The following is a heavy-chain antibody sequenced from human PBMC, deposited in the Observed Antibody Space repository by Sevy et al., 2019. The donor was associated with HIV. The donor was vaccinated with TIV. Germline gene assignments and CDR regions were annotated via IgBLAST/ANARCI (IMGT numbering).Heavy chain of an antibody. D-gene: IGHD3-10*01. V-gene: IGHV3-30-3*01. J-gene: IGHJ3*01. CDR2: ISFDGTDK. Sequence: GGSLRLSCAASGFTFSSYPMHWVRQAPGKGLEWVSFISFDGTDKYYVNSVKGRFTITRDNSKNTLFLQMNSLSAEDTAFYYCVRETTMLPRGAFDFWGQGTMVTVSS. CDR3: VRETTMLPRGAFDF. CDR1: GFTFSSYP.